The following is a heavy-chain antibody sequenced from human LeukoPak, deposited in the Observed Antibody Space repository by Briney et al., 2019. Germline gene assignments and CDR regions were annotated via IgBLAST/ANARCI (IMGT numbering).Heavy chain of an antibody. D-gene: IGHD4-23*01. CDR3: ARGVSYGGKPSNDAFDI. J-gene: IGHJ3*02. Sequence: ASVKVSCKASGGTFSSYAISWVRQAPGQGLEWMGRIIPIFGTANYAQKFQGRVTITADKSTSTAYMELSSLGSEDTAVYYCARGVSYGGKPSNDAFDIWGQGTMVTVSS. V-gene: IGHV1-69*06. CDR1: GGTFSSYA. CDR2: IIPIFGTA.